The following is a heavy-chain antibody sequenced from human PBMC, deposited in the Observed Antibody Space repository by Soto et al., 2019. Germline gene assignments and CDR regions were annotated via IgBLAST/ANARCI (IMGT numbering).Heavy chain of an antibody. CDR3: ARLPHSSSWYSYYYGMDV. Sequence: GESLKISCKGSGYSFTTYWISWVRQMPGKGLEWMGRIDPSDSYTNYSPSFQGHVTISADKSISTAYLQWSSLKASDTAMYYCARLPHSSSWYSYYYGMDVWGQGTTVTVSS. CDR1: GYSFTTYW. D-gene: IGHD6-13*01. J-gene: IGHJ6*02. V-gene: IGHV5-10-1*01. CDR2: IDPSDSYT.